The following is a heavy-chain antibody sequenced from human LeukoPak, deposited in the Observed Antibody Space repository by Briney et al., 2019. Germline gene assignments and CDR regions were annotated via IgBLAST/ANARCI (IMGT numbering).Heavy chain of an antibody. D-gene: IGHD5-24*01. Sequence: TGGSLRLSCAASGFTVSSNYMSWVRQAPGKGLEWVSIIYSGGSTYYADSVKGRFTISRDNSKNTLYLQMNSLRADDTAVYYCAGVGDSDGYTLYGMDVWGQGTTVTVSS. CDR3: AGVGDSDGYTLYGMDV. J-gene: IGHJ6*02. V-gene: IGHV3-66*01. CDR1: GFTVSSNY. CDR2: IYSGGST.